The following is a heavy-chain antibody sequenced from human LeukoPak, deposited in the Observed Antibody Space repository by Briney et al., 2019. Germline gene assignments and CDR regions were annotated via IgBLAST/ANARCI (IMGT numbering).Heavy chain of an antibody. D-gene: IGHD3-9*01. CDR2: IYYSGST. V-gene: IGHV4-31*03. CDR1: GGSISSGGYY. Sequence: SQTLSLTCTVSGGSISSGGYYWSWIRQHPGKGLEWIGYIYYSGSTYYNPSLKSRVTISVDTSKNQFSLKLSSVTAADTVVYYCARASRDILTGYYRTFDYWGQETLVTVSS. CDR3: ARASRDILTGYYRTFDY. J-gene: IGHJ4*02.